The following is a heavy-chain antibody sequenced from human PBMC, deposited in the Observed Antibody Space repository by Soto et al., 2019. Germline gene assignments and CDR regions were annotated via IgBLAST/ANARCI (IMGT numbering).Heavy chain of an antibody. Sequence: QVQLVQSGAEVKKPGSSVKVSCKASGGTFSSYAISWVRQAPGQGLEWMGGIIPIFGTANYAQKFQGRVTITADESPSTAYMELSILSSEHTAVYYCARDPGDSGRHFFCYGLGVWGPGTTVPLPS. CDR2: IIPIFGTA. J-gene: IGHJ6*02. CDR1: GGTFSSYA. V-gene: IGHV1-69*12. CDR3: ARDPGDSGRHFFCYGLGV. D-gene: IGHD5-12*01.